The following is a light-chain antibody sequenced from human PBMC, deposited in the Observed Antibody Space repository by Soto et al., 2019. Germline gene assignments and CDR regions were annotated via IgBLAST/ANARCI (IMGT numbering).Light chain of an antibody. CDR3: PSYTSSSTVV. Sequence: QSALTQPASVSGSPGQSITISCTGTSSDVGGYYYVSWYQQYPGKAPKLMIYDVSNRPSGVSNRFSGTQSGNTASLTISGLQAEDEDDYYRPSYTSSSTVVFGAGTKVTV. CDR1: SSDVGGYYY. J-gene: IGLJ2*01. CDR2: DVS. V-gene: IGLV2-14*01.